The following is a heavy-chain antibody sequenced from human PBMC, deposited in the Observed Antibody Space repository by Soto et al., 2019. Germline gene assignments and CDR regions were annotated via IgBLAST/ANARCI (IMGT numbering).Heavy chain of an antibody. V-gene: IGHV3-21*01. J-gene: IGHJ6*03. CDR3: ARIRGTTRDMDV. CDR2: VSTSSTYI. D-gene: IGHD1-7*01. CDR1: GFTFSSHT. Sequence: EVQLVESGGGLVKPGGSLQLSCASSGFTFSSHTMNWVRQAPGKELEWVSSVSTSSTYIFYADSVQGRFTISRDNAKNSPYLQMHSLRVEDTAVYYCARIRGTTRDMDVWGTGTTVTVSS.